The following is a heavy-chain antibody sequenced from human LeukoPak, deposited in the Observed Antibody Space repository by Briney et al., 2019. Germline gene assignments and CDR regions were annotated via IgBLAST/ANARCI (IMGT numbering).Heavy chain of an antibody. CDR1: GFTFTVNA. Sequence: GGSLRLSFSASGFTFTVNAMNWVRQGPGKRLEYFSFNCHDTYNPDPVCGRFTISSDNSENTLYLQMTSLRPEDTAVYYCVKDLQYSSSPHWGQGTLVTVSS. V-gene: IGHV3-64D*06. J-gene: IGHJ4*02. CDR2: NCHDT. CDR3: VKDLQYSSSPH. D-gene: IGHD6-13*01.